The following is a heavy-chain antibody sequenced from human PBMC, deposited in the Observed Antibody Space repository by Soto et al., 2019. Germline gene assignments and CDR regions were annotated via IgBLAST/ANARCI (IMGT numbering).Heavy chain of an antibody. J-gene: IGHJ6*03. CDR1: GGSISSYY. CDR3: ARGYGDYYYYYMDV. D-gene: IGHD4-17*01. V-gene: IGHV4-59*01. CDR2: IYYSGST. Sequence: SETLSLTCTVSGGSISSYYWSWIRQPPGKGLEWIGYIYYSGSTNYNPSLKSRVTISVDTSKNQFSLKLSSVTAADTAVYYGARGYGDYYYYYMDVWGKGTTVTVSS.